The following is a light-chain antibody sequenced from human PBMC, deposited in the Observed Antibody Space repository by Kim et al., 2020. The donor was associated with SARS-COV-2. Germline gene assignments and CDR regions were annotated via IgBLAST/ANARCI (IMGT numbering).Light chain of an antibody. Sequence: SRGESATRACRASQSVNSYYFALYQQTPGQAHRLLLYGASSRATDIPDMFSGSVSGTDFTLTISRLEPEDFAVYYCHQYGNSPLAFGGGTKVEI. V-gene: IGKV3-20*01. CDR3: HQYGNSPLA. J-gene: IGKJ4*01. CDR1: QSVNSYY. CDR2: GAS.